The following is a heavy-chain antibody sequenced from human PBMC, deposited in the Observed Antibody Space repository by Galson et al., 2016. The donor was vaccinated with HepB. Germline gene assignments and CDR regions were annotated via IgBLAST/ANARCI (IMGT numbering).Heavy chain of an antibody. J-gene: IGHJ4*02. V-gene: IGHV3-23*01. D-gene: IGHD6-13*01. CDR2: FSGDGSTT. Sequence: SLRLSCAASGFTFSRYAMSWVRQAPGKGLEWVSSFSGDGSTTYYADSVKGRFTISKDNSKNTLYLQMNSLRAEDTALYYCARSTSSRSWRSRYYFDHWGQGAQVTVSA. CDR3: ARSTSSRSWRSRYYFDH. CDR1: GFTFSRYA.